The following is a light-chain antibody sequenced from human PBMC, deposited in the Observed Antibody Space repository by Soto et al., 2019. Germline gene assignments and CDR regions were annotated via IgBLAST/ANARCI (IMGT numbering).Light chain of an antibody. Sequence: DIHMTQSPSSLSASVGDRFPVTCRASQSVGNFLNWYKQKPGLPPKYLIYAASNLQSGVPSRLSGSGSGTDFTLTISNLQPEDSATYYCQQSFNTWTFGHGTQVDI. CDR2: AAS. J-gene: IGKJ1*01. V-gene: IGKV1-39*01. CDR3: QQSFNTWT. CDR1: QSVGNF.